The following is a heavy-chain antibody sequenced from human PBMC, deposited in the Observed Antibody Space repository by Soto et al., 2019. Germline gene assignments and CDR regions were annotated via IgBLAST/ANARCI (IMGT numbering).Heavy chain of an antibody. CDR2: ISAYNGNT. CDR1: GYSFTTYG. Sequence: QVQLVQSGGEVKKPGASVKVSCKTSGYSFTTYGISWVRQAPGQGLEWMGWISAYNGNTNYAQKIQGRVTMTTDTSTSTAYMELRSLRSDDTAVYYCAREGPAPYYYYGMDVWGQGSTVTVS. CDR3: AREGPAPYYYYGMDV. V-gene: IGHV1-18*01. J-gene: IGHJ6*02.